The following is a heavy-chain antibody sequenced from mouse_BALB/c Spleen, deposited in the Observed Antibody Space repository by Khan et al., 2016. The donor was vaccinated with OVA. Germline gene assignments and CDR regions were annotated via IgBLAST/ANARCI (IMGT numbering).Heavy chain of an antibody. J-gene: IGHJ3*01. CDR2: IDPFNGGT. V-gene: IGHV1S135*01. CDR1: GYSFTTYY. CDR3: AMGAFGY. Sequence: VQLQQSGPELMKPGASVNISCKASGYSFTTYYIHWVKQSHGKSLEWIGYIDPFNGGTDYNQKFKGKATLTVDNSSRTAYMHLSSLTSADSAVYYGAMGAFGYWGRGALVTVSA.